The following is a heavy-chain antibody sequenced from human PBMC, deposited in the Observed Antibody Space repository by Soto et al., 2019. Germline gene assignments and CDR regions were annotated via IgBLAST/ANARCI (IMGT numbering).Heavy chain of an antibody. D-gene: IGHD3-3*01. V-gene: IGHV3-30*18. CDR1: GFTFSSYG. Sequence: QVQLVESGGGVVQPGRSLRLSCAASGFTFSSYGMHWVRQAPGKGLEWVAVVSYDGSNQYHADSVKGRFTVARDNSKSTLYRQMNSLRAEDTAVYYCAKVSATIFGVGDVWGQGTTVTVSS. J-gene: IGHJ6*02. CDR2: VSYDGSNQ. CDR3: AKVSATIFGVGDV.